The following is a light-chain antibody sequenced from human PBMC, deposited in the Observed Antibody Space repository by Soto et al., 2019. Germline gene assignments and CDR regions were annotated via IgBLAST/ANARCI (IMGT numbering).Light chain of an antibody. V-gene: IGLV2-14*01. Sequence: QSALTQPASVSGSPGQSITISCTGTSSDVGGYNYVSWYQQHPGKAPKLMIYDVSNRPSGVSNRFSGSKSGYTASLIISGLQAEDEADYYCSSYTSSSLYVFGTGTKLTVL. CDR3: SSYTSSSLYV. CDR2: DVS. CDR1: SSDVGGYNY. J-gene: IGLJ1*01.